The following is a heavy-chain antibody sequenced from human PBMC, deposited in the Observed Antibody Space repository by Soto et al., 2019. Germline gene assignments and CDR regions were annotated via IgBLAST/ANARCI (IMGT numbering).Heavy chain of an antibody. CDR3: AAGLVTPIDAFDI. CDR1: GFSFEDYV. CDR2: INENGGST. Sequence: EMQLVDSGGGVLRPGGSLRLSCAGSGFSFEDYVMTWVRQAPGKGLEWVSGINENGGSTGYADSVKGRFTISRDNAKKSLYLQMNSLRVEDTALYYCAAGLVTPIDAFDIWGQGTMVTVSS. V-gene: IGHV3-20*04. D-gene: IGHD4-4*01. J-gene: IGHJ3*02.